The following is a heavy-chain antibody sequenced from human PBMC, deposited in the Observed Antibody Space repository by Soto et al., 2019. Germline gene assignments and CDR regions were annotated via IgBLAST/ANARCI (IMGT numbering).Heavy chain of an antibody. D-gene: IGHD2-2*01. J-gene: IGHJ4*02. Sequence: SETLSLTCTVSGGSISSSSYYWGWIRQPPGKGLEWIGSIYYSGSTYYNPPLKSRVTISVDTSKNQFSLKLSSVTAADTAVYYCARQQSPSWGTQGQFDYWGQGTLVTVSS. CDR1: GGSISSSSYY. CDR2: IYYSGST. V-gene: IGHV4-39*01. CDR3: ARQQSPSWGTQGQFDY.